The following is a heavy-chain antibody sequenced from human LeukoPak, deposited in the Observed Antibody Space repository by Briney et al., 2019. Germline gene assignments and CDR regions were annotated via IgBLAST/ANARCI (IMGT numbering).Heavy chain of an antibody. CDR1: GFTVSSNY. V-gene: IGHV3-66*01. D-gene: IGHD3-22*01. Sequence: PGGSLRLSCAASGFTVSSNYMSWVRQAPGNGLEWVSVIYSGGSTYYADSVKGRFTISRDNSKNTLYLQMNSLRAEDTAVYYCAREGAYYDSSGYSIAAFDIWGQGTMVTVSS. CDR3: AREGAYYDSSGYSIAAFDI. CDR2: IYSGGST. J-gene: IGHJ3*02.